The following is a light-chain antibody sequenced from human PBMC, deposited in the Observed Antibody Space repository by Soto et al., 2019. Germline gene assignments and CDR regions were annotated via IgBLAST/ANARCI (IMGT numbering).Light chain of an antibody. Sequence: QSVLTQPPSVSGAPGQRVTISCTRSSSNIGAGYDVHWYQQLPGTAPKLLIYGNSNRPSGVPDRFSGSKSGTSASLAITGLQAEDEADYYCQCYDSSLSVVFGGGTKLTVL. CDR3: QCYDSSLSVV. CDR1: SSNIGAGYD. V-gene: IGLV1-40*01. CDR2: GNS. J-gene: IGLJ2*01.